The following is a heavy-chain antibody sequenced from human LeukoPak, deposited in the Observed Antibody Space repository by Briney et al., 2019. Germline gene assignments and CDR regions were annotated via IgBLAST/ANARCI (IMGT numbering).Heavy chain of an antibody. CDR3: ARVPHGETIFGVVLYWFDP. CDR1: HYSISSGYY. D-gene: IGHD3-3*01. CDR2: IYHSGST. J-gene: IGHJ5*02. Sequence: SETLFLTCTVSHYSISSGYYWGWIRQPPEKGLEWIGSIYHSGSTFYSPTLKSRVTISVDTSKNQFSLKLNSVTAADTAVYYCARVPHGETIFGVVLYWFDPWGQGTLVTVFS. V-gene: IGHV4-38-2*02.